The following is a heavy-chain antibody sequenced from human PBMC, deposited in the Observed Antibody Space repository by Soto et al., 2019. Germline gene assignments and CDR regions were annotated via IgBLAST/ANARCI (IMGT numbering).Heavy chain of an antibody. Sequence: QVQLQESGPGQVKPSETLSLTCTISGGSISVYYWSWVRQPPGHELEWIGYIYASGSPYYNPSLRSRVTSSADTSKNQISLKLTSPTAAATAVYYCARGVGSSPPRYWGRGTLVTVSS. CDR3: ARGVGSSPPRY. J-gene: IGHJ4*02. D-gene: IGHD1-26*01. CDR2: IYASGSP. CDR1: GGSISVYY. V-gene: IGHV4-59*01.